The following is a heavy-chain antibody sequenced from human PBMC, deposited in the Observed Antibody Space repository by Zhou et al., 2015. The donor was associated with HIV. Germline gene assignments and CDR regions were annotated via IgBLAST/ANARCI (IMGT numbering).Heavy chain of an antibody. CDR1: GFNFDDYA. D-gene: IGHD3-10*01. J-gene: IGHJ4*02. V-gene: IGHV3-9*01. CDR3: ARDAGSGSLDY. CDR2: ITWNSGRI. Sequence: EVLLVESGGGLVQPGRSLRLSCAASGFNFDDYAMHWVRQAPGKGLEWVSGITWNSGRIDYGDSVKGRFTVSRDNAKNSLFLQMNSLRPEDTALYYCARDAGSGSLDYWGQGTLVTVSS.